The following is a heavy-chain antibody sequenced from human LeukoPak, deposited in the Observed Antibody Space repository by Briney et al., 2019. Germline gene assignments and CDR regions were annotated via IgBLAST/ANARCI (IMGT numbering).Heavy chain of an antibody. J-gene: IGHJ4*02. V-gene: IGHV4-59*08. CDR2: IYYSGST. CDR1: GGSISSYY. CDR3: ERRLTFYYGSGSYYDY. Sequence: PSETLSLTCTVSGGSISSYYWSWIRQPPGKGLEWIGYIYYSGSTNYNPSLKSRVTISVDTSKNQFSLKLSSVTAADTAVYYCERRLTFYYGSGSYYDYWGQGTLVTVSS. D-gene: IGHD3-10*01.